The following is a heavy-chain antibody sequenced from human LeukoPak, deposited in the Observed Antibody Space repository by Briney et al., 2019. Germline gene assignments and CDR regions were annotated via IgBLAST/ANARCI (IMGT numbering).Heavy chain of an antibody. Sequence: GGSLRLSCAASGFSGFTFSSYSMNWVRQAPGKGLEWVSAISGSGGNTYYADSVKGRFTISRDNSKNTLYLQMNSLRAEDTAVYYCAKDPRGDCSGGSCYYLDFWGQGSLVTLSS. CDR2: ISGSGGNT. D-gene: IGHD2-15*01. CDR1: GFSGFTFSSYS. CDR3: AKDPRGDCSGGSCYYLDF. J-gene: IGHJ4*02. V-gene: IGHV3-23*01.